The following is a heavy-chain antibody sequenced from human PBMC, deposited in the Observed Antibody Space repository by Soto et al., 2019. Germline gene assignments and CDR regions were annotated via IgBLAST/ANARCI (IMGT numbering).Heavy chain of an antibody. CDR2: ISYDGSNK. D-gene: IGHD6-19*01. CDR3: ASSGPPPSGWYRFDY. J-gene: IGHJ4*02. CDR1: GFTFSSYA. Sequence: GGSLRLSCAASGFTFSSYAMHWVRQAPGKGLEWVAVISYDGSNKYYADSVKGRFTISRDNSKNTLYLQMSSLRAEDTAVYYCASSGPPPSGWYRFDYWGQGTLVTVSS. V-gene: IGHV3-30-3*01.